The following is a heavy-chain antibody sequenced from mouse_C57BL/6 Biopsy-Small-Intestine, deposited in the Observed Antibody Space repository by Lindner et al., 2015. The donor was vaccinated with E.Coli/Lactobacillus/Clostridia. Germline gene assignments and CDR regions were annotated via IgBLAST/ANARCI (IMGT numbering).Heavy chain of an antibody. CDR3: ARWHDGYSFDY. Sequence: VQLQESGAELVRPGTSVKVSCKASGYAFTNYLIEWVKQRPGQGLEWIGVINPGSGGTNYNEKFKGKATLTADKSSSTAYMQLSRLTSEDSAVYFCARWHDGYSFDYWGQGTTLTVSS. CDR1: GYAFTNYL. D-gene: IGHD2-3*01. CDR2: INPGSGGT. J-gene: IGHJ2*01. V-gene: IGHV1-54*01.